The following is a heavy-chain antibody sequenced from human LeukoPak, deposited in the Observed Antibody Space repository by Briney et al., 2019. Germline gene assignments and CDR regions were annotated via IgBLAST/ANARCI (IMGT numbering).Heavy chain of an antibody. CDR1: GFTFSSYA. Sequence: GGFLRLSCAASGFTFSSYAMHWVRQAPGKGLEWVAVISYDGSNKYYADSVKGRFTISRDNSKNTLYLQMNSLRAEDTAVYYCARMYSSSWSPLGYWGQGTLVTVSS. D-gene: IGHD6-13*01. CDR2: ISYDGSNK. J-gene: IGHJ4*02. CDR3: ARMYSSSWSPLGY. V-gene: IGHV3-30-3*01.